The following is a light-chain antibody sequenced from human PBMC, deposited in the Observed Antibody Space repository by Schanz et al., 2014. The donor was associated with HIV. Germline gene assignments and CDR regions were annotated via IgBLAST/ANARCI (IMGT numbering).Light chain of an antibody. J-gene: IGKJ2*01. CDR2: QAS. Sequence: DIQMTQSPSTLSASVGDRVTITCRASQSISDRLAWYQHKSGRAPKLLIYQASSLATGVPSRFRGSGSGTEFTLTISSLQPDDFATYYCQQYNDNSSIFGQGTKLEFK. CDR3: QQYNDNSSI. CDR1: QSISDR. V-gene: IGKV1-5*03.